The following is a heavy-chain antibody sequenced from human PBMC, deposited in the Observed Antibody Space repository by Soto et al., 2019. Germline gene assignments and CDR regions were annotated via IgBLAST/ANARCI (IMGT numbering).Heavy chain of an antibody. CDR3: ARGETTGTPHFDY. CDR2: ISSTSTYI. J-gene: IGHJ4*02. V-gene: IGHV3-21*01. Sequence: EVQLVESGGGLVKPGGSLRLSCAASGFPFSSYNMNWVRQAPGKGLEWVSSISSTSTYIYYRDSVKGRFTISRDNAKNSLYLQMNSLGAEDTAVYYCARGETTGTPHFDYWGQGTLVTLSS. CDR1: GFPFSSYN. D-gene: IGHD1-1*01.